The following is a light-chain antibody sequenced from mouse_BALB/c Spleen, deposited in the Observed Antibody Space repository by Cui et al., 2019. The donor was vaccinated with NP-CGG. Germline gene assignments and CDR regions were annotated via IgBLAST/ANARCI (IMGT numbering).Light chain of an antibody. Sequence: QAVVTQESALTTSPGETVTLTCRSSTGAVTNYNYANWVQEKPDHLFTGLIGGTNNRAPGVPARFSGSLIGDKAALTITGAQTEDEAIYFCALWYSNHWVFGGGTKLTVL. V-gene: IGLV1*01. CDR3: ALWYSNHWV. CDR2: GTN. J-gene: IGLJ1*01. CDR1: TGAVTNYNY.